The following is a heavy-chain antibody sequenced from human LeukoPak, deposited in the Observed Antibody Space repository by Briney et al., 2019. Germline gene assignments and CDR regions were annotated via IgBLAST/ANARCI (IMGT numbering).Heavy chain of an antibody. Sequence: ASVKVSCKASGYTFTSYGISWVRRAPGQGLEWMGWISAYNGNTNYAQKLQGRVTMTTDTSTSTAYMELRSLRSDDTAVYYCTREYYYASSGYFDYWGQGTLVTVSS. CDR2: ISAYNGNT. D-gene: IGHD3-22*01. J-gene: IGHJ4*02. CDR1: GYTFTSYG. V-gene: IGHV1-18*01. CDR3: TREYYYASSGYFDY.